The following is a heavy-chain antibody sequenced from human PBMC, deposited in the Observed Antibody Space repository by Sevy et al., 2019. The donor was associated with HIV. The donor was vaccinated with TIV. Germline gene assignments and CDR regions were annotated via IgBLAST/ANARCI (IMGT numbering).Heavy chain of an antibody. CDR3: AKDLLTVAGNFDY. J-gene: IGHJ4*02. D-gene: IGHD6-19*01. Sequence: GGSLRLSCAASGFMFSNHAMSWVRQAPGKGLEWLSSISGRSGVTTYYANSLNGRFTISRDNPQNKLFLQLSRRRAEETAIYYCAKDLLTVAGNFDYWGQGTLVTVSS. CDR2: ISGRSGVTT. V-gene: IGHV3-23*01. CDR1: GFMFSNHA.